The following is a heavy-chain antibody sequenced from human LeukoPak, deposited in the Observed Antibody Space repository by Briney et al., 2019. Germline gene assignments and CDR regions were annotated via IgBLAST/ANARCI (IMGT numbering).Heavy chain of an antibody. CDR2: ICYSGNT. D-gene: IGHD3-10*01. V-gene: IGHV4-59*13. J-gene: IGHJ5*02. Sequence: KPWETLTLTCTVSGCSISSFHWSWIRQPPGKGLEWIGYICYSGNTNYYTSLESRVTMSVDTSKNQVSLKMTSVTPADTAVYYCVSTGGSGSYYNGQPSGFDPWGQGTLVTVSS. CDR1: GCSISSFH. CDR3: VSTGGSGSYYNGQPSGFDP.